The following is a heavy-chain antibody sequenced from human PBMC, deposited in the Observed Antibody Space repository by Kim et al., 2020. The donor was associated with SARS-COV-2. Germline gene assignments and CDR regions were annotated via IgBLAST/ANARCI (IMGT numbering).Heavy chain of an antibody. V-gene: IGHV2-5*02. CDR3: AQEGTYYYRSGYFLGY. Sequence: SGPTLVKPTQTLTLTCTFSGFSLTTTGVGVGWVRQPPGKALEWLALIYWDDDKRYSPSLKSRLSITKDTSKYQVVLRMTNMDPADTATYYCAQEGTYYYRSGYFLGYWGQGILVTVSS. J-gene: IGHJ4*02. CDR1: GFSLTTTGVG. D-gene: IGHD3-22*01. CDR2: IYWDDDK.